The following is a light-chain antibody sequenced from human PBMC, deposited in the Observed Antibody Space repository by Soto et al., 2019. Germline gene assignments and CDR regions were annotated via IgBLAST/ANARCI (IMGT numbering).Light chain of an antibody. CDR1: SSDVGGYNY. Sequence: QSVLTQPASVSGSPGQSITISCTGTSSDVGGYNYVSWYQHHPGKAPKLMIYDVSNRPSGDSNRFSGSKSGNTASLTISGLQPEDEADYYCCSYTTSNTRQIVFGTGTKVTVL. CDR3: CSYTTSNTRQIV. J-gene: IGLJ1*01. CDR2: DVS. V-gene: IGLV2-14*03.